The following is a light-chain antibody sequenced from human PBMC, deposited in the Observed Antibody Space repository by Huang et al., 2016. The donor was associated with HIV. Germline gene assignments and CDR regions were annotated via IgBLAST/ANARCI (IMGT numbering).Light chain of an antibody. CDR2: DAS. CDR1: QDIINY. J-gene: IGKJ3*01. CDR3: QQYDNLPLT. Sequence: DIQMTKSPSSLSASVGDRVTITCPASQDIINYLNWYQQKLGKAPKLLIYDASNLETGVPSRFSGSGSGTDFTFTISSLQPEDIATYYCQQYDNLPLTFGPGTKVDIK. V-gene: IGKV1-33*01.